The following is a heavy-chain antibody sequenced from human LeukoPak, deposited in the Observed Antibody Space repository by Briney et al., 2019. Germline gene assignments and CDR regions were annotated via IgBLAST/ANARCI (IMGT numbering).Heavy chain of an antibody. CDR3: ARDGAMDYYDSSGYSPDY. CDR2: INSDGSST. D-gene: IGHD3-22*01. J-gene: IGHJ4*02. Sequence: GGSLRLSCAASGFTFSSYWMHWVRQVPGKGLVWVSRINSDGSSTNYADSVKGRFTISRDNAKNSLYLQMNSLRAEDTAVYYCARDGAMDYYDSSGYSPDYWGQGTLVTVSS. V-gene: IGHV3-74*01. CDR1: GFTFSSYW.